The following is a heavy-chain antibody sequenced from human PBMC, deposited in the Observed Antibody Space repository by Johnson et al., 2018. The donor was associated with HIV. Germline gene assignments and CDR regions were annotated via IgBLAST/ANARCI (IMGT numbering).Heavy chain of an antibody. J-gene: IGHJ3*02. D-gene: IGHD6-6*01. V-gene: IGHV3-7*05. CDR3: ARGRAQQLVSKEHDAFEI. Sequence: MQLVESGGGLVQPGGSLRLSCAASGFTFSSYWMSWVRQAPGKGLEWVANIKQDGSEKYYVDSVKGRFTISRDNAKNSLYLQMNSLRAEDTAVYYCARGRAQQLVSKEHDAFEIWGQGTMVTVSS. CDR1: GFTFSSYW. CDR2: IKQDGSEK.